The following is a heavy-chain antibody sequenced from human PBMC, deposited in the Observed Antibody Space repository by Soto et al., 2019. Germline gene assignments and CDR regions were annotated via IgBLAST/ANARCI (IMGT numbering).Heavy chain of an antibody. CDR3: AKGSIAAVVTPGSYFDY. CDR1: GFTFSSYA. Sequence: EVQLLESGGGLVQPGGSLRLSCAASGFTFSSYAMSWVRQAPGKGLEWVSAIRGSGGSTYYADSVKGRFTISRDNSKNTLYLQMNSLRAEDTAVYYCAKGSIAAVVTPGSYFDYWGQGTLVTVSS. V-gene: IGHV3-23*01. J-gene: IGHJ4*02. CDR2: IRGSGGST. D-gene: IGHD6-13*01.